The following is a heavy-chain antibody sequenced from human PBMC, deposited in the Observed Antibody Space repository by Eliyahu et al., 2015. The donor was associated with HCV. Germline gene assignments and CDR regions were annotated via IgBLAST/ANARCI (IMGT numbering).Heavy chain of an antibody. V-gene: IGHV3-64*07. CDR2: IRSDGGVT. D-gene: IGHD2-15*01. J-gene: IGHJ3*02. Sequence: EVQLVESGGGLVQPGGSLRLSCTTSGFTFSRYXXXWVRQAPGKGLEDVSAIRSDGGVTFYADSVKGRFTISRDNSKSTLYLEMGSLRPEDMAVYYCATERGYESGGRWFPDAFDMWGQGTAVTVSS. CDR3: ATERGYESGGRWFPDAFDM. CDR1: GFTFSRYX.